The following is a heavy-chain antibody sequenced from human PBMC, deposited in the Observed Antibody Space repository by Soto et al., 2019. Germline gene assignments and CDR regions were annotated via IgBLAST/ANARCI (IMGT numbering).Heavy chain of an antibody. CDR2: ISPIGDST. Sequence: PGGSLRLSCAASGFTFSSYAMHWVRQAPGKGLEYVSGISPIGDSTYYANSVKGRFTISRDNSKNTLYLQMGSLRAEDTAVYYCARENSSSWYYYYGMDVWGQGTTVTVSS. V-gene: IGHV3-64*01. CDR3: ARENSSSWYYYYGMDV. J-gene: IGHJ6*02. CDR1: GFTFSSYA. D-gene: IGHD6-13*01.